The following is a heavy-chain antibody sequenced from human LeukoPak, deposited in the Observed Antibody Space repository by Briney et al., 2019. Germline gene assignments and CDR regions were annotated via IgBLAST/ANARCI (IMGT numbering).Heavy chain of an antibody. CDR3: ARELSSGWYTLDS. Sequence: TGGSLRLSCAASGFIFTNYFMSWVRQAPGKGLEWVSYISSTGSTIYYADSVKGRFTISRDNAKNSLYLQMNSLRAEDTAVYYCARELSSGWYTLDSWGQGTLVTVSS. J-gene: IGHJ4*02. CDR2: ISSTGSTI. D-gene: IGHD6-19*01. V-gene: IGHV3-11*01. CDR1: GFIFTNYF.